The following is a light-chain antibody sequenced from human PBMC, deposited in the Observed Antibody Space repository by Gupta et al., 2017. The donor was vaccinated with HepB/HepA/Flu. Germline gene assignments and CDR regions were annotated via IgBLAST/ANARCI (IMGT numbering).Light chain of an antibody. J-gene: IGLJ3*02. CDR2: DVS. CDR3: SSYTSSNTWV. Sequence: QSALTQPASVSGSPGQSITIPCTGTSSDVGGYNYVSWYQQHPGKATKLMIYDVSNRPSGVSNRFSGSKSGNTASLTISGLQAEDEADYYCSSYTSSNTWVFGGGTKLTVL. V-gene: IGLV2-14*01. CDR1: SSDVGGYNY.